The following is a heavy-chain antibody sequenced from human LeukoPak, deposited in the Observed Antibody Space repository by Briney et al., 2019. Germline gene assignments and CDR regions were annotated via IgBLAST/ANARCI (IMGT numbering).Heavy chain of an antibody. CDR1: GVSITSTLYY. V-gene: IGHV4-39*01. Sequence: KSSETLSLTCTVSGVSITSTLYYWGWFRQSSGKGLEWIGSIHYSGSTYYNPSLKSRVTISVDTSKNQFSLRLTSVTAADTAVYFCAGQPENTRGFYWGQGTLVTVSS. D-gene: IGHD2-2*01. CDR2: IHYSGST. J-gene: IGHJ1*01. CDR3: AGQPENTRGFY.